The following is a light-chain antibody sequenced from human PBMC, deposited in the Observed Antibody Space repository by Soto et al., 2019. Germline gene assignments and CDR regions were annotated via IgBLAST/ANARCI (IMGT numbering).Light chain of an antibody. J-gene: IGLJ2*01. CDR2: DVS. Sequence: QSALTQPRSVSGSPGQSVTISCTGTSSDVGGYNYVSWYQQHPGKAPKLMIYDVSKRPSGVPDRFSGSKSGNTASLTISGLKAEDEADYYCCSYAVSYTLVFGGGTQLTV. CDR1: SSDVGGYNY. CDR3: CSYAVSYTLV. V-gene: IGLV2-11*01.